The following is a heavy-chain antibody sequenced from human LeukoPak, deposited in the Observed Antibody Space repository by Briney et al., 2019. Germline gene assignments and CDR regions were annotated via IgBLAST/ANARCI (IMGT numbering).Heavy chain of an antibody. D-gene: IGHD5-18*01. CDR2: INPNSGGT. V-gene: IGHV1-2*02. Sequence: ASVKVSCKASGYTFTGYYMHWVRQAPGQGLEWMGWINPNSGGTNYAQKFQGRVTMTRDTSISTAYMDLTSLISDDTAVDYCARGDSGYSYGDYWGQGTLVTVSS. CDR3: ARGDSGYSYGDY. J-gene: IGHJ4*02. CDR1: GYTFTGYY.